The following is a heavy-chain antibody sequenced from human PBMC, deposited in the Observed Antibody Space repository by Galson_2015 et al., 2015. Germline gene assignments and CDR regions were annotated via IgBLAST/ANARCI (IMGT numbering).Heavy chain of an antibody. V-gene: IGHV3-30*18. CDR1: GFTFSSYG. D-gene: IGHD1-26*01. CDR2: ISYDGSNK. Sequence: SLRLSCAASGFTFSSYGMHWVRQAPGKGLEWVAVISYDGSNKYYADSVKGRFTISRDNPKNTLYLQMNSLRAEDTAVYYCAKPQPLWELLPEFDYWGQGTLITVSS. CDR3: AKPQPLWELLPEFDY. J-gene: IGHJ4*02.